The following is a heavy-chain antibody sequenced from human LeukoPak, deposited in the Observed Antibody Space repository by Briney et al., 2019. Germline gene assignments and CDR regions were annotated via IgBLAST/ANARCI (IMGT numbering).Heavy chain of an antibody. D-gene: IGHD3-22*01. CDR3: AKDSNYYDSSGYYQVDAFDI. J-gene: IGHJ3*02. V-gene: IGHV3-23*01. CDR2: ISGSGGST. Sequence: GGSLRLSCAASGFSLSSYGMTWVRQAPGKGLEWVSAISGSGGSTYYADSVKGRFTISRDNSKNTLYLQMNSLRAEDTAVYYCAKDSNYYDSSGYYQVDAFDIWGQGTMVTVSS. CDR1: GFSLSSYG.